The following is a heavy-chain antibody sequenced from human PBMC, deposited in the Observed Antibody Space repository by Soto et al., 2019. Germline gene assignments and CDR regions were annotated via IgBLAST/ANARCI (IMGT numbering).Heavy chain of an antibody. CDR2: IGAGSGNR. CDR1: GYTFSNYA. Sequence: GASVKVSCKASGYTFSNYAVYWVRQAPGQRLEWMGWIGAGSGNRKFSQKFQGRLTITRDTPASTAYMELSSLRSEDTAVYYCARGSQGSSSPLASYYYGMDVWGQGTTVTVSS. J-gene: IGHJ6*02. D-gene: IGHD3-10*01. V-gene: IGHV1-3*01. CDR3: ARGSQGSSSPLASYYYGMDV.